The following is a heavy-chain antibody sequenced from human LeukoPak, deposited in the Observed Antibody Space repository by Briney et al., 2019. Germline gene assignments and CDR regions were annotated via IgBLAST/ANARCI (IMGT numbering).Heavy chain of an antibody. D-gene: IGHD3-10*01. CDR3: ARRSLYYYGSGSYPRLDYYYYMDV. Sequence: SETLSLTCTVSGGAISNYYWTWIRQPPGKGLEWIGYIYYSGSTNYNSSLKSRVTISVDTSKNQFSLKLSSVTAADTAVYYCARRSLYYYGSGSYPRLDYYYYMDVWGKGTTVTISS. CDR2: IYYSGST. J-gene: IGHJ6*03. CDR1: GGAISNYY. V-gene: IGHV4-59*12.